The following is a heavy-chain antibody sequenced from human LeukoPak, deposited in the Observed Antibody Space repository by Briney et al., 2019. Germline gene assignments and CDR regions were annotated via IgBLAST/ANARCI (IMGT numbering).Heavy chain of an antibody. CDR1: GFSFSSYW. CDR3: PRAGRYASSWAY. V-gene: IGHV3-7*01. D-gene: IGHD5-12*01. J-gene: IGHJ4*02. CDR2: INQDGSGK. Sequence: GGSLRLSCAASGFSFSSYWMSWVRQAPGKGLEWVSNINQDGSGKSYVDSVKGRFTISRDNAKNSLDLQMNSLRGEDTAVYYCPRAGRYASSWAYWGQGTLVTVSS.